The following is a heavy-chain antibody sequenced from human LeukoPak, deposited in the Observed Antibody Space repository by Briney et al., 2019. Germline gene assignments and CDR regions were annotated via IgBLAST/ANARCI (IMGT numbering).Heavy chain of an antibody. CDR1: GGSTGSSSYY. V-gene: IGHV4-61*01. J-gene: IGHJ3*02. Sequence: SETLSLTCTLSGGSTGSSSYYWSWIRQPPGKGLEWIGYIYYSGSTNYNPSLKSRVTISVDTSKNQFSLKLSSVTAADTAVYYCASFRREGSPFAFDIWGQGTMVTVSS. CDR3: ASFRREGSPFAFDI. CDR2: IYYSGST.